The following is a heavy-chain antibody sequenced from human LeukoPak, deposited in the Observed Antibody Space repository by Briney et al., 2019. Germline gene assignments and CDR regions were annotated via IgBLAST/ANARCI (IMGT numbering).Heavy chain of an antibody. CDR2: IKSNTAGGTT. V-gene: IGHV3-15*01. D-gene: IGHD1-14*01. CDR3: TAEPNWFDP. Sequence: GGSLRLSCAASGFTFSNSWMSWVRQAPGKGLEWVGRIKSNTAGGTTHYAAPVKGRFTISRDDSKNTLYLQMNSLKTEDTAVYYWTAEPNWFDPWGQGALVTVSS. J-gene: IGHJ5*02. CDR1: GFTFSNSW.